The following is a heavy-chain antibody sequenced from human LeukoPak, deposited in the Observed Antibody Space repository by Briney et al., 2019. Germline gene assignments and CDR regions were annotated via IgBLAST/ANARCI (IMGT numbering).Heavy chain of an antibody. CDR3: ARESVAAGTRWFDY. J-gene: IGHJ4*02. V-gene: IGHV4-4*07. CDR2: VQITENN. D-gene: IGHD1-1*01. Sequence: SETLSLTRTVFGGYISDYYWTWIRQSAGKGLEWIGRVQITENNNYNPSLRSRVTLSLDTSKNQFSLRLTSVTAADTAIYYCARESVAAGTRWFDYWGQGALVTVSS. CDR1: GGYISDYY.